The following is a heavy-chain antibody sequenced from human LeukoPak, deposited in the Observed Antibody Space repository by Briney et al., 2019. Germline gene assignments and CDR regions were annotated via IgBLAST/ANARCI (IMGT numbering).Heavy chain of an antibody. Sequence: ASVKVSCKASGYTFTSYDINWVRQAPGQGLDWMGWMNATSGKTGQAQKFQGRITMTRDTSISTAYMELSSLRPEDTAVYYCAKYKSGDYFDAGKRYYFDQWGQGTPVTVSS. CDR1: GYTFTSYD. D-gene: IGHD3-9*01. CDR3: AKYKSGDYFDAGKRYYFDQ. J-gene: IGHJ4*02. CDR2: MNATSGKT. V-gene: IGHV1-8*01.